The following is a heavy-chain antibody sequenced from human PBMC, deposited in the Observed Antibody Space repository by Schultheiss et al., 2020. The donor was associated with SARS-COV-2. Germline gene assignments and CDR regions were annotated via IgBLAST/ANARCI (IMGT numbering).Heavy chain of an antibody. J-gene: IGHJ6*02. D-gene: IGHD6-6*01. CDR1: GGSFSDYY. V-gene: IGHV4-34*01. Sequence: SETLSLTCAVYGGSFSDYYWKWIRQPPEKGLEWIGEINHSGSTNYNPSLKSRVTISVDTSKNQFSLRLSSVTAADTAVYYCARAGAGRLRGYYYYYYGMDVLGQGTTVTVSS. CDR3: ARAGAGRLRGYYYYYYGMDV. CDR2: INHSGST.